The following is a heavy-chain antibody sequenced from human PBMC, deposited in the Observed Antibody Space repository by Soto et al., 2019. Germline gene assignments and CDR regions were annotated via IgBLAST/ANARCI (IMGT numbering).Heavy chain of an antibody. J-gene: IGHJ5*02. D-gene: IGHD3-3*01. CDR1: GYSFTTYA. V-gene: IGHV1-3*01. Sequence: GASVKVSCKASGYSFTTYATHWLRQAPGQRLEWMGCINAGNGDTKSSQKFQGRVTITRDTSASTAYMELTSLTSADTAVYFCARGLYPSTLANSWFGPWGQGTLVTVSS. CDR3: ARGLYPSTLANSWFGP. CDR2: INAGNGDT.